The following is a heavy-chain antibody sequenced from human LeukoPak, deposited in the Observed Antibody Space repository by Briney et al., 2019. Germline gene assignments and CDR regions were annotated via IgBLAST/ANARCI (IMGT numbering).Heavy chain of an antibody. D-gene: IGHD6-6*01. J-gene: IGHJ3*02. CDR2: IYYSGST. Sequence: SETLSLTCTVSGGSISSYYWSWIRQPPGKGLEWIGYIYYSGSTNYNPSLKSRVTISVDTSKNQFSLKLSSVTAADTAVYYCARYGGSSSPRDAFDIWGQGTMVTVSS. CDR3: ARYGGSSSPRDAFDI. CDR1: GGSISSYY. V-gene: IGHV4-59*01.